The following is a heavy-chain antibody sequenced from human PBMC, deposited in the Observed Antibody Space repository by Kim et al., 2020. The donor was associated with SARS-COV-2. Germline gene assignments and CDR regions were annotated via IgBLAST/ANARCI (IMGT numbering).Heavy chain of an antibody. CDR2: IYHSGST. D-gene: IGHD2-8*01. V-gene: IGHV4-38-2*02. CDR1: GYSISSGYY. CDR3: AREMVYATPDTAYYYYGMDV. Sequence: SETLSLTCTVSGYSISSGYYWGWIRQPPGKGLEWIGSIYHSGSTYYNPSLKSRVTISVDTSKNQFSLKLSSVTAADTAVYYCAREMVYATPDTAYYYYGMDVWGQGTTVTVSS. J-gene: IGHJ6*02.